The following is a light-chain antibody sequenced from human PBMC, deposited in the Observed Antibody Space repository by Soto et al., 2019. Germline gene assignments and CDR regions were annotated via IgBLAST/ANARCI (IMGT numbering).Light chain of an antibody. Sequence: DLQMTQSPSSLSASVGDRVTITCRASQGIRNDLGWYQQKPGKAPKRLIYAASSLQSGVPSRFSGSGSGTEFXLTISXXQPXDXXXXXXLXXNSYPRTFGQGTKVEIK. CDR2: AAS. J-gene: IGKJ1*01. V-gene: IGKV1-17*01. CDR3: LXXNSYPRT. CDR1: QGIRND.